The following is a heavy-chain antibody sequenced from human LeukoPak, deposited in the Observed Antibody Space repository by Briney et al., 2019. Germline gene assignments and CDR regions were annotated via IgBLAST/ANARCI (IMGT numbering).Heavy chain of an antibody. CDR1: GFTFSSYD. D-gene: IGHD3-10*01. CDR3: ARARPYGSGSYYTYYFDY. Sequence: GGSLRLSCAASGFTFSSYDMHWVRQATEKGLEWVSAIGTAGDPYYPGSVKGRFTISRENAKNSLCLQMNSLRAGDTAVYYCARARPYGSGSYYTYYFDYWGQGTLATVSS. J-gene: IGHJ4*02. V-gene: IGHV3-13*05. CDR2: IGTAGDP.